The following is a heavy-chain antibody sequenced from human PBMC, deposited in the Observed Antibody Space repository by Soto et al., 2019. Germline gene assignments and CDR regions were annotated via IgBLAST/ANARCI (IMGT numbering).Heavy chain of an antibody. J-gene: IGHJ3*02. D-gene: IGHD3-22*01. CDR2: VYYSGST. V-gene: IGHV4-59*01. CDR1: GGSISSYY. Sequence: TETLSLTCTVSGGSISSYYWSWIRQPPGKGLEWIGYVYYSGSTNYNPSLKSRVTISIDTSKNQFSLKLSSVTAADTAVFYCARARYYDSTPYPFDMWGRRTMITVSS. CDR3: ARARYYDSTPYPFDM.